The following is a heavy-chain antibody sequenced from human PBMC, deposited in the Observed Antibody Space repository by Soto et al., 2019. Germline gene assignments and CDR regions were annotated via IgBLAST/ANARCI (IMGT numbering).Heavy chain of an antibody. V-gene: IGHV4-31*03. Sequence: QVQLRESGPGLVKPSQTLSLTCTVSGGSIRSGGYNWSWIRQRPGKGLDGVGYIFHTGNTYSNPSLKSRVTISVDTSQNQCSLRLSSVTAADPALYYCARDLGKLIPPAQWGQGVLVTVSS. CDR3: ARDLGKLIPPAQ. CDR2: IFHTGNT. CDR1: GGSIRSGGYN. J-gene: IGHJ1*01. D-gene: IGHD7-27*01.